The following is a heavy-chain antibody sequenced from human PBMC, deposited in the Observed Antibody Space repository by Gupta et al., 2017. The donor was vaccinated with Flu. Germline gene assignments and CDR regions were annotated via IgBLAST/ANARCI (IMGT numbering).Heavy chain of an antibody. CDR2: LSSHDEK. Sequence: PGKALEWLAHLSSHDEKSYRTSLKSRLTISKDTSRSQVFLTMTNMDPVDTATYYCARIWCGPTSFYWNNWFVPWGQGTLVTVSS. V-gene: IGHV2-26*01. D-gene: IGHD2-2*01. CDR3: ARIWCGPTSFYWNNWFVP. J-gene: IGHJ5*02.